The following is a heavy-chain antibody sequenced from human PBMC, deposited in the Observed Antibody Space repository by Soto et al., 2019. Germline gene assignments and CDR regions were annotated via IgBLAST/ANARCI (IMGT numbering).Heavy chain of an antibody. D-gene: IGHD2-2*02. V-gene: IGHV3-21*01. J-gene: IGHJ6*04. CDR1: GFTFSSYS. CDR2: ISSRSSYI. CDR3: ARDSVVPAAIGFYDYYYYGMDV. Sequence: PGGSLRLSCAASGFTFSSYSMNWVRQAPGKGLGWVSSISSRSSYIYYADSVKGRFTISRDNAKNSLYLQRNRRRAEDTAVYYCARDSVVPAAIGFYDYYYYGMDVWGKGTTCTVSS.